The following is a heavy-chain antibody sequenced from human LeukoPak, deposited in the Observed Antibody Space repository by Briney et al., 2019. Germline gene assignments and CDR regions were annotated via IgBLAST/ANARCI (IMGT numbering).Heavy chain of an antibody. Sequence: ASVKVSCKASGYTFTGYYMHWVRQAPGQGLEWMGWINPNSGGTNYAQKFQGRVTMTRDTSISTAYMELSRLRSDDTAVYYCARGYCSGGSCYRHYYYYMDVWGKGTTVTISS. V-gene: IGHV1-2*02. CDR3: ARGYCSGGSCYRHYYYYMDV. D-gene: IGHD2-15*01. J-gene: IGHJ6*03. CDR1: GYTFTGYY. CDR2: INPNSGGT.